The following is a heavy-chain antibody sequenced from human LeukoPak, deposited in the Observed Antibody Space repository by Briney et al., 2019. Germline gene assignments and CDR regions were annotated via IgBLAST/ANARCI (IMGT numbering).Heavy chain of an antibody. V-gene: IGHV3-48*01. J-gene: IGHJ3*02. CDR1: GFTFSSYS. Sequence: GGSLRLSCAASGFTFSSYSMNWVRQAPGKGLEWVSYISSSSSTIYYADSVKGRFNISRDNAKNSLYLQMNSLRAEDTAVYYCARDYYDSSDAFDIWGQGTMVTVSS. CDR3: ARDYYDSSDAFDI. CDR2: ISSSSSTI. D-gene: IGHD3-22*01.